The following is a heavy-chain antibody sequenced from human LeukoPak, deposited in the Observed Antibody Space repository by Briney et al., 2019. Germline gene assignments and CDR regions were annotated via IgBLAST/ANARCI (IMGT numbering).Heavy chain of an antibody. V-gene: IGHV3-15*01. CDR1: GFTFSNAW. J-gene: IGHJ6*03. CDR2: IKSKTDGGTT. CDR3: TTTNYDSSGYPHYYYYYMDV. D-gene: IGHD3-22*01. Sequence: GGSLRLSCAASGFTFSNAWMSWVRQAPGKGLEWVGRIKSKTDGGTTDYAAPVKGRFTISRDDSKNTLYLQMNSLKTEDTAVYYCTTTNYDSSGYPHYYYYYMDVWGKGTTVTVSS.